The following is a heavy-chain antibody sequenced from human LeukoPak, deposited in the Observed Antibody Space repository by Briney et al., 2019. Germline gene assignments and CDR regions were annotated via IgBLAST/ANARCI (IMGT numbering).Heavy chain of an antibody. CDR2: IYHSGST. V-gene: IGHV4-38-2*01. D-gene: IGHD3-22*01. CDR3: ARAPRDSSSSNYMRRFDY. Sequence: PSETLSLTCAVSGYSISSDNYWVWIRQPPGLGLEWTGGIYHSGSTYYNPSLKSRVTMSVDTSKNQFSLKLSSVTAADTAVYYCARAPRDSSSSNYMRRFDYWGQGTLVTVSS. J-gene: IGHJ4*02. CDR1: GYSISSDNY.